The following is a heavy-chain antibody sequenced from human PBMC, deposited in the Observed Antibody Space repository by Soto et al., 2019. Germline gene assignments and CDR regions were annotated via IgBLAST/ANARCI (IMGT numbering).Heavy chain of an antibody. CDR1: GYSFTSYW. V-gene: IGHV5-51*01. CDR2: IYPGDSDT. D-gene: IGHD3-22*01. Sequence: GESLKISCKGSGYSFTSYWIGWVRQMPGKGLEWMGIIYPGDSDTRYSPSFQGQVTISADKSISTAYLQWSSLKASDTAMYYCARLGGYDSSGYEYYYYYGMDVWGQGTTVTVS. J-gene: IGHJ6*02. CDR3: ARLGGYDSSGYEYYYYYGMDV.